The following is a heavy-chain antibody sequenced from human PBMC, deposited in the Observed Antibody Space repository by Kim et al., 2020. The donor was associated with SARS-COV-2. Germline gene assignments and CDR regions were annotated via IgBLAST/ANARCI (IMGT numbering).Heavy chain of an antibody. J-gene: IGHJ6*02. Sequence: GGSLRLSCAASGFTFSSYGMHWVRQAPGKGLEWVAVIWYDGSNKYYADSVKGRFTISRDNSKNTLYLQMNSLRAEDTAVYYCAKLGEDTAMVKDYYYYGMDVWGQGTTVTVSS. V-gene: IGHV3-33*06. CDR3: AKLGEDTAMVKDYYYYGMDV. CDR1: GFTFSSYG. CDR2: IWYDGSNK. D-gene: IGHD5-18*01.